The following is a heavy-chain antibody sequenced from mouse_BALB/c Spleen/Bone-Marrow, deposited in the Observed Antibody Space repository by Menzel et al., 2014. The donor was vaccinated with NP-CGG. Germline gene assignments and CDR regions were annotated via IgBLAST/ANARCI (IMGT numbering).Heavy chain of an antibody. CDR3: AAYYRYLAWFAY. V-gene: IGHV14-3*02. J-gene: IGHJ3*01. Sequence: EVQLQQSGAELVKPGASVKLSCTASGFNIKDTYMHWVKQRPEQGLEWIGRIDPANGNTKYDPKFQGKATITADTSSNTACLQLSSLTSEDTAVYYCAAYYRYLAWFAYWSQGTLVTVSA. D-gene: IGHD2-14*01. CDR1: GFNIKDTY. CDR2: IDPANGNT.